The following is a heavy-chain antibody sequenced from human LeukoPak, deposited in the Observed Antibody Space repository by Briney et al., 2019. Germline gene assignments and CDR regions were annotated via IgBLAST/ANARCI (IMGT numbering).Heavy chain of an antibody. CDR3: ARDRGAAAGDNWFDP. Sequence: SVKVSCKASGDTFSSYAISWVRQAPGQGLEWMGGIIPIIGTANYAQKFQGRVTITTDESTSTAYMELSSLRSEDTAVYYCARDRGAAAGDNWFDPWGQGTLVTVSS. J-gene: IGHJ5*02. CDR1: GDTFSSYA. CDR2: IIPIIGTA. D-gene: IGHD6-13*01. V-gene: IGHV1-69*05.